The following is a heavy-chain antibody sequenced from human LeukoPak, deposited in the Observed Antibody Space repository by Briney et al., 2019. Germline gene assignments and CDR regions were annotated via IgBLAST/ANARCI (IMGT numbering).Heavy chain of an antibody. V-gene: IGHV3-30-3*01. J-gene: IGHJ4*02. CDR2: ISYDGSNK. D-gene: IGHD1-26*01. CDR3: ARDRGADY. Sequence: PGGSLRLSCAASGFTFSSYARHWVRQAPGKGLEWVAVISYDGSNKYYADSGKGRFTFSRDNSTNTLYLQMNSLRAEDTAVFYCARDRGADYWGQATLVTASS. CDR1: GFTFSSYA.